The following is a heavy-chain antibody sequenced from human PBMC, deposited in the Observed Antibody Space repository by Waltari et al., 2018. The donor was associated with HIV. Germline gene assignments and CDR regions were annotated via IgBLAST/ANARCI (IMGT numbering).Heavy chain of an antibody. CDR2: IYYIGST. J-gene: IGHJ4*02. D-gene: IGHD5-18*01. V-gene: IGHV4-39*01. Sequence: QLQLQESGPGLVKPSETLSLTCTVSGGSISRSSYFWGWIRQPPGKGLEWIGSIYYIGSTSYNPSLKSRVTISVDTPKNQFSLILSSVTAADTAVYYCARRHVDTALVRWGLDDWGQGTLVTVSS. CDR3: ARRHVDTALVRWGLDD. CDR1: GGSISRSSYF.